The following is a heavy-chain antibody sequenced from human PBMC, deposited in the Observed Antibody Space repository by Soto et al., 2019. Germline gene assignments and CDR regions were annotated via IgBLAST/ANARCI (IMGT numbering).Heavy chain of an antibody. CDR1: GLTFSSYG. CDR2: ISDDGSNK. D-gene: IGHD2-21*01. J-gene: IGHJ6*02. V-gene: IGHV3-30*18. CDR3: AKEGRGTAALLGMDV. Sequence: GGSLRLSCAASGLTFSSYGMHWVRQAPGKGLEWVAVISDDGSNKYDADSVKGRFTTSRDNSKNTLYLQMNSLRAEDTAVYYCAKEGRGTAALLGMDVWGQGTTVTVSS.